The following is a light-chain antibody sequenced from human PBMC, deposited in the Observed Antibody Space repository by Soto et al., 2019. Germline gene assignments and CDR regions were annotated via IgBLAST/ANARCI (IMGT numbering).Light chain of an antibody. Sequence: EIVLTQSPGTLSLSPGERATLSCRASQSVSSNYLAWFQQKPGQAPRLLIYGASSRAAGIPDRFSGSGSGTDFSLTISRLEPEDVVVYYCQQYGSSPRTFGQGTKVEIK. V-gene: IGKV3-20*01. CDR2: GAS. CDR1: QSVSSNY. J-gene: IGKJ1*01. CDR3: QQYGSSPRT.